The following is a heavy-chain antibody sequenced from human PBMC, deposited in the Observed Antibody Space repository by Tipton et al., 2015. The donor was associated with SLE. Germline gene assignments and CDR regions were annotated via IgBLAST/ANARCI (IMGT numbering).Heavy chain of an antibody. Sequence: TLSLTCTVSGYSISSGSYFWSWIRQPAGKGLEWIGRIYASGYTNYNPSLKSRVTMSVDTSKNQFSLKLSSVTAADTALYYCAGSPFFYFWINSWVQGTLVAVSS. J-gene: IGHJ5*02. D-gene: IGHD3-3*01. V-gene: IGHV4-61*02. CDR1: GYSISSGSYF. CDR2: IYASGYT. CDR3: AGSPFFYFWINS.